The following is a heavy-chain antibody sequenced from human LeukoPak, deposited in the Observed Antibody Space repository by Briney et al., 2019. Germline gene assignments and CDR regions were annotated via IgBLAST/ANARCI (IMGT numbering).Heavy chain of an antibody. J-gene: IGHJ4*02. V-gene: IGHV4-4*02. CDR3: ARESGAFSPFGF. CDR1: GGSILSTNW. D-gene: IGHD1-26*01. CDR2: VHLSGAS. Sequence: SETLSLTCPVSGGSILSTNWWSWVRQPPGKGLEWIGEVHLSGASNYNPSLKSRVSMSIDKSRNHLSLELTPVPAADTALYYCARESGAFSPFGFWGQGTLVTVSS.